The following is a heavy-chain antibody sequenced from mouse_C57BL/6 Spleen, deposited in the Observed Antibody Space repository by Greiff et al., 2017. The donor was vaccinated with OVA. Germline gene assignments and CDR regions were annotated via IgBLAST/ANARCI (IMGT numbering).Heavy chain of an antibody. CDR1: GYTFTSYW. V-gene: IGHV1-64*01. CDR3: AREGGRGNY. CDR2: IHPNSGST. J-gene: IGHJ2*01. D-gene: IGHD3-3*01. Sequence: VQLQESGAELVKPGASVKLSCKASGYTFTSYWMHWVKQRPGQGLEWIGMIHPNSGSTNYNEKFKSKATLTVDKSSSTAYMQLSSLTSEDSAVYYCAREGGRGNYWGQGTTLTVSS.